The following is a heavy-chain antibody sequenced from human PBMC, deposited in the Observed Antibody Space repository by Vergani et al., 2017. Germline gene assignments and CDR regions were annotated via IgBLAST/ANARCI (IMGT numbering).Heavy chain of an antibody. D-gene: IGHD4-11*01. J-gene: IGHJ6*03. CDR1: GGSFSGYH. CDR3: ARVNTETNGHLYYYYYMDV. Sequence: QVPLQQWGAGLLKPSETLSLTCAVYGGSFSGYHWTWIRQSPGEGLEWVGDIDHTGRPDYNPSLKSRLTMSVDKSRNQFSLTLNSVTATDTAIYFCARVNTETNGHLYYYYYMDVWGQGTAVTVS. CDR2: IDHTGRP. V-gene: IGHV4-34*01.